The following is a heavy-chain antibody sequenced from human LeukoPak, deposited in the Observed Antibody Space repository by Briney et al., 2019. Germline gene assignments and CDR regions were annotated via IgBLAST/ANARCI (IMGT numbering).Heavy chain of an antibody. D-gene: IGHD2-15*01. J-gene: IGHJ4*02. CDR1: GGSISSYY. CDR3: AREVGYCSGGSCYSYLDY. CDR2: IYYSGST. V-gene: IGHV4-59*01. Sequence: SETQSLTCTVSGGSISSYYWSWIRQPPGKGLEWIGYIYYSGSTNYNASLTNRVTISVDTSKNQFSLKLSSVTAADTAVYYCAREVGYCSGGSCYSYLDYWGQGTLVTVSS.